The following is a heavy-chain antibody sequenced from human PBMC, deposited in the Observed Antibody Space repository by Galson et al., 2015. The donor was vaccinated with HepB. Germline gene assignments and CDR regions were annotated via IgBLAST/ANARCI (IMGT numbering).Heavy chain of an antibody. V-gene: IGHV1-18*01. D-gene: IGHD1-1*01. CDR3: ARDSRLELRLNNYFSYGMDV. J-gene: IGHJ6*02. CDR1: GYSFSNYG. Sequence: SCKASGYSFSNYGLNWIRQAPGPGLEWMGWFSGYDGSTNYAQKFQGRVTMTADASTGTAYLELTNLRSDDTAVYYCARDSRLELRLNNYFSYGMDVWGQGSAVTVSS. CDR2: FSGYDGST.